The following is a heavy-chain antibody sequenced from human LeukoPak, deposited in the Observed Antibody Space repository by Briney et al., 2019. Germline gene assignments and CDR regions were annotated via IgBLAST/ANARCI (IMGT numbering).Heavy chain of an antibody. V-gene: IGHV4-4*07. CDR3: ARDSIGITTYDSYFDY. Sequence: SETLSLTCTVSGGSISSYYWSWIRQPAGKGLEWIGRIYSSGSTNYNPSLKSRVTMSVDTSKNQFSLKLSSVTAADTAVYYCARDSIGITTYDSYFDYWGQGTLVTVSS. D-gene: IGHD3-22*01. J-gene: IGHJ4*02. CDR2: IYSSGST. CDR1: GGSISSYY.